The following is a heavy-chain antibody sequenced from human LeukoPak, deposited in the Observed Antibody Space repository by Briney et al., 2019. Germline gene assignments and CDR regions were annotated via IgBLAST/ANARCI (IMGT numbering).Heavy chain of an antibody. V-gene: IGHV3-23*01. J-gene: IGHJ3*02. CDR3: AKDFSGWLQIPDAFDI. D-gene: IGHD5-24*01. Sequence: GGSLRLSCAASGFTFSSYGMSWVRQAPGKGLEWVSAISGSGGSTYYADSVKGRFTISRDNSKNTLYLRMNSLRAEDTAVYYCAKDFSGWLQIPDAFDIWGQGTMVTVSS. CDR1: GFTFSSYG. CDR2: ISGSGGST.